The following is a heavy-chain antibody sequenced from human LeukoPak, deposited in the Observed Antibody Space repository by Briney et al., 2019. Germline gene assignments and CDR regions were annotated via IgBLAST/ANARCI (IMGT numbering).Heavy chain of an antibody. V-gene: IGHV4-39*07. Sequence: SETLSLTCTVSGGSISSSSYYWSWIRQPPGKGLEWIGEINHSGGTNYNPSLKSQVTISVDTFKNQFSLKLSSVTAADTAVYYCARGGRTRDPAAAGSGYFQHWGQGTLVTVSS. J-gene: IGHJ1*01. D-gene: IGHD6-13*01. CDR1: GGSISSSSYY. CDR3: ARGGRTRDPAAAGSGYFQH. CDR2: INHSGGT.